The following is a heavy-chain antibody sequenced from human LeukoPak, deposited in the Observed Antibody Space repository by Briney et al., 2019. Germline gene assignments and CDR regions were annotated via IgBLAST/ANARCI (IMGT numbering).Heavy chain of an antibody. Sequence: SVKVSCKASGGTFSSYAISWVRQAPGQGLEWMGGIIPIFGTANYAQKLQGRVTMTTDTSTSTAYMELRSLRSDDTAVYYCARDNHDSSIDYWGQGTLVTVSS. J-gene: IGHJ4*02. CDR1: GGTFSSYA. D-gene: IGHD3-22*01. V-gene: IGHV1-69*05. CDR2: IIPIFGTA. CDR3: ARDNHDSSIDY.